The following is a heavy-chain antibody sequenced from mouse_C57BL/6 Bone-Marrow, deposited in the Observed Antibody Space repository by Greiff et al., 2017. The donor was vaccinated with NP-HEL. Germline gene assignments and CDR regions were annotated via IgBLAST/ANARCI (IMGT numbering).Heavy chain of an antibody. Sequence: QFPLPPPGSSLFHPGASVPMSFPSSFSTFPSYCLTCLKQRPGQGLEWIGDIYPGSGSTNYNEKFKSKATLTVDTSSSTAYMQLSSLTSEDSAVYYCATDYYGSSPYFDYWGQGTTLTVSS. CDR2: IYPGSGST. V-gene: IGHV1-55*01. J-gene: IGHJ2*01. CDR3: ATDYYGSSPYFDY. CDR1: FSTFPSYC. D-gene: IGHD1-1*01.